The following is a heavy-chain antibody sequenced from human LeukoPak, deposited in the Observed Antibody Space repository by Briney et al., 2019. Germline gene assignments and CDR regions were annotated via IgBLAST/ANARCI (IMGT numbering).Heavy chain of an antibody. Sequence: SDTLSLTCAVYGGSFSGYYWSWIRQPPGKGLEWIGEINHSGSTNYNPSLKSRVTISVDTSKNQFSLKLSSVTAADTAVYYCARANYGGHFDYWGQGTLVTVSS. CDR1: GGSFSGYY. CDR3: ARANYGGHFDY. J-gene: IGHJ4*02. CDR2: INHSGST. V-gene: IGHV4-34*01. D-gene: IGHD4-23*01.